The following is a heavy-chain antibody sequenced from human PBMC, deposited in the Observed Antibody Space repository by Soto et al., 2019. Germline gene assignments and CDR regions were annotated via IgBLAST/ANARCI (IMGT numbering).Heavy chain of an antibody. J-gene: IGHJ4*02. CDR1: GYTFTGYY. CDR3: ARGSATGYDYHSYDY. CDR2: ISADSGCT. D-gene: IGHD5-12*01. V-gene: IGHV1-2*02. Sequence: GAAVKVSCKTSGYTFTGYYIHWVRLAPGQGLEGMGWISADSGCTNYAQKFQGRVTMTRDTSISTAYMELSRLRSDDTAVYYCARGSATGYDYHSYDYWGQGTLVTVSS.